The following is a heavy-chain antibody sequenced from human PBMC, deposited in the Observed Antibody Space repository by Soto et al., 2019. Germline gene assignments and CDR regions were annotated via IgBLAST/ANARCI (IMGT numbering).Heavy chain of an antibody. CDR3: AKEGGQTYYDFWSGSYYFDY. J-gene: IGHJ4*02. V-gene: IGHV3-23*01. CDR1: GFTFSSYA. Sequence: GGSLRLSCAASGFTFSSYAMSWVRQAPGKGLEWVSAISGSGGSTYYADSVKGRFTISRDNSKNTLYLQMNSLRAEDTAVYYCAKEGGQTYYDFWSGSYYFDYWGQGTLVTVSS. CDR2: ISGSGGST. D-gene: IGHD3-3*01.